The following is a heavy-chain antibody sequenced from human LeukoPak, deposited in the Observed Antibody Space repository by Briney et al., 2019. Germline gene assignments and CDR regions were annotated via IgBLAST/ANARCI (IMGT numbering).Heavy chain of an antibody. Sequence: PGGSLRLSCAASGFTFSSYAMSWVRQAPGKGLEWVAGISDSGGSTNYADSVKGRFTISRDNPKNTLYLQMNSLRAEGTAVYFCAKRGVVIRVILVGFHKEAYYFDSWGQGALVTVSS. CDR2: ISDSGGST. V-gene: IGHV3-23*01. CDR3: AKRGVVIRVILVGFHKEAYYFDS. D-gene: IGHD3-22*01. J-gene: IGHJ4*02. CDR1: GFTFSSYA.